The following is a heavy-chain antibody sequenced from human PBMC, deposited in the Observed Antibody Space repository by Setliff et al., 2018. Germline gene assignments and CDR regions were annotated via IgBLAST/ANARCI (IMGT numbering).Heavy chain of an antibody. V-gene: IGHV4-4*08. D-gene: IGHD5-12*01. Sequence: SETLSLTCAVCGGSFSGYYWSWIRLPPGKGLEWIGYVSASGSTKYSPSLESRLTIFMDSSKSQFSLWLSSVTAADTATYYCARGQYNSGYYGEPSSYYFDSWAQGTLVTVSS. CDR2: VSASGST. CDR1: GGSFSGYY. J-gene: IGHJ4*02. CDR3: ARGQYNSGYYGEPSSYYFDS.